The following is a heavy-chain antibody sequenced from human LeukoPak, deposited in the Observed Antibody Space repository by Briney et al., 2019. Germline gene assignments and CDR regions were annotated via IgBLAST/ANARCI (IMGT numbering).Heavy chain of an antibody. V-gene: IGHV4-34*01. D-gene: IGHD1-26*01. CDR2: INHSGST. CDR1: GGSFSGYY. CDR3: AGYQVGATPFDY. Sequence: SETLSLTCAVYGGSFSGYYWSWIRQPPGKGLEWIGEINHSGSTNYNPSLKSRVNISVDTSKNQFSLKLSSVTAADTAVYYCAGYQVGATPFDYWGQGTLVTVSS. J-gene: IGHJ4*02.